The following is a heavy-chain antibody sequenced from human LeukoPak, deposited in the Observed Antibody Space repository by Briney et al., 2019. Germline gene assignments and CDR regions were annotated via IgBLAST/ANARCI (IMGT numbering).Heavy chain of an antibody. CDR3: ARVGTFYYGSGSPGVMDV. Sequence: HPGGSLRLSCAASGFTFSSYAMHWVRQAPGKGLEWVAVISYDGSNKYYADSVKGRFTISRDNSKNTLYLQMNSLRAEDTAVYYCARVGTFYYGSGSPGVMDVWGKGTTVTISS. D-gene: IGHD3-10*01. J-gene: IGHJ6*04. CDR1: GFTFSSYA. CDR2: ISYDGSNK. V-gene: IGHV3-30*04.